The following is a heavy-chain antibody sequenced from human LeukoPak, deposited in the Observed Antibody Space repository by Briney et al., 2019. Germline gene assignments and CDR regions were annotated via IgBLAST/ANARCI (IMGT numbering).Heavy chain of an antibody. J-gene: IGHJ4*02. CDR1: GFTFSSYW. CDR2: IKQDGSEK. D-gene: IGHD1-26*01. Sequence: GGSLRLSCAASGFTFSSYWMSWVRQAPGKGLEWVANIKQDGSEKYYVDSVKGRFTISRDNAKNSLYLEMNSLRVEDTAVYYCARDKIVGATNFDYWGQGTLVTVSS. V-gene: IGHV3-7*01. CDR3: ARDKIVGATNFDY.